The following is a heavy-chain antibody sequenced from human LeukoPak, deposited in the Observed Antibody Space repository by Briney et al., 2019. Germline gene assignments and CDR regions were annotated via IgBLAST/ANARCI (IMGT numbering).Heavy chain of an antibody. CDR2: ISGSGGST. J-gene: IGHJ6*02. CDR1: GFTFSSYA. D-gene: IGHD2-2*01. V-gene: IGHV3-23*01. CDR3: AKGCGSSTSCYSQSFYGMDV. Sequence: PGGPLRLSCAASGFTFSSYAMSWGRQAPGKGLKWVSAISGSGGSTYYADSVKGRFTISRANSKNTLYLQMNSLRAEDTGVYYSAKGCGSSTSCYSQSFYGMDVWGQGTTVTVSS.